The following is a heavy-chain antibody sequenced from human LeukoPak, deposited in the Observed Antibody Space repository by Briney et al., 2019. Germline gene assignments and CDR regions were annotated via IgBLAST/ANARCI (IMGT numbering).Heavy chain of an antibody. CDR3: ARNSYSYGRYDAFDI. Sequence: SETLSLTCTVSGCSIRSNGYHWIWIRHHPGTGLEWFVYIYYSGNTYYNPSLKSRVTISVDTSKNQFSLKLSSVTAADTAVYYCARNSYSYGRYDAFDIWGQGTMVTVSS. CDR1: GCSIRSNGYH. D-gene: IGHD5-18*01. CDR2: IYYSGNT. V-gene: IGHV4-31*03. J-gene: IGHJ3*02.